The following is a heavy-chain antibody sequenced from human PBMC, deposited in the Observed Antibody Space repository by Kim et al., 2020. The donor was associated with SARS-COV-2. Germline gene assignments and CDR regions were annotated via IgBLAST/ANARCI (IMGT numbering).Heavy chain of an antibody. J-gene: IGHJ6*01. CDR2: ISYDGSNK. CDR1: GFTFSSYG. V-gene: IGHV3-30*18. Sequence: GGSLRLSCAASGFTFSSYGMHWVRQAPGKGLEWVAVISYDGSNKYYADSVKGRFTISRDNSKNTLYLQMNSLRAEDTAVYYCAKDGGYSNYFVYYYGMDVWGQGNTVTVS. CDR3: AKDGGYSNYFVYYYGMDV. D-gene: IGHD4-4*01.